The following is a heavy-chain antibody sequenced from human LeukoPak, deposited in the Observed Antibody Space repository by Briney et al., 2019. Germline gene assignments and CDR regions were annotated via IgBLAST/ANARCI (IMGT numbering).Heavy chain of an antibody. CDR1: GYSFTNYW. CDR2: IYPGDSDT. Sequence: GESLQISCKGSGYSFTNYWIGWVRQMPGKGLEWRGIIYPGDSDTRYSPSFQGQVTISADKSISTAYLQWSSLKASDTAMYYCARRMGYCSSTSCYEDWFDPWGQGTLVTVSS. J-gene: IGHJ5*02. D-gene: IGHD2-2*01. V-gene: IGHV5-51*01. CDR3: ARRMGYCSSTSCYEDWFDP.